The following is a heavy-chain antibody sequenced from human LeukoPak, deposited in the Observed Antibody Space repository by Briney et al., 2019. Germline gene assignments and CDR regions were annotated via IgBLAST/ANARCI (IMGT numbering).Heavy chain of an antibody. CDR2: IYYSGST. Sequence: SETLSLTCTVSGDSITTYYWSWIRQPPGKGLEWIGYIYYSGSTNYNPSLKSRVTISVDTSKNQFSLKLSSVTAADTAVYYCARLGNYYDYWGQGALVTVSS. CDR1: GDSITTYY. J-gene: IGHJ4*02. CDR3: ARLGNYYDY. V-gene: IGHV4-59*08. D-gene: IGHD1-26*01.